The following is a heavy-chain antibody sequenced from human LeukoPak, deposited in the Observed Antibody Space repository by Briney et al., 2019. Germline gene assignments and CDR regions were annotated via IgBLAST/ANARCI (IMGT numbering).Heavy chain of an antibody. CDR3: ARGVRCSGGSCYSRAGNWFDP. D-gene: IGHD2-15*01. CDR2: IIPILGIA. V-gene: IGHV1-69*02. J-gene: IGHJ5*02. Sequence: SVKVSCKASGGTFSSYIISWVRQAPGQGLEWMGRIIPILGIANYAQKFQGRVTITADKSTSTAYMELSSLRSEDTAVYYCARGVRCSGGSCYSRAGNWFDPWGQGTLVTVSS. CDR1: GGTFSSYI.